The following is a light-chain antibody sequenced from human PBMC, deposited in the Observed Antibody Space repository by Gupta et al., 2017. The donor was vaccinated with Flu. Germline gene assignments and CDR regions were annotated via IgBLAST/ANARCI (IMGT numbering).Light chain of an antibody. CDR1: QTVSTK. CDR2: GAS. Sequence: ETVLTQSPAVLSVSPGESVTLTCRASQTVSTKVAWYQQKSGQAPRLLIQGASTRASGVSDRFAGSGSGTEFSLTINNLQSEDFAVYYSQQYNDWHPLTFGGGTEVQIK. CDR3: QQYNDWHPLT. V-gene: IGKV3-15*01. J-gene: IGKJ4*01.